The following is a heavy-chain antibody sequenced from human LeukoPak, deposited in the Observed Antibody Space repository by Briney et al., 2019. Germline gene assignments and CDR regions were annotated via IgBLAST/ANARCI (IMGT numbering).Heavy chain of an antibody. J-gene: IGHJ6*02. D-gene: IGHD3-22*01. Sequence: PGGSLRLSCAASGFTFSSYWMSWVRQAPGKGLEWVANIKQDGSEKYYVDSVKGRFTISRDNAKNSLYLQMNSLRAEDTAVYYCARDAHPPSRAIPPISGYYYSDYYYYGMDVWGQGTTVTVSS. CDR3: ARDAHPPSRAIPPISGYYYSDYYYYGMDV. CDR1: GFTFSSYW. V-gene: IGHV3-7*01. CDR2: IKQDGSEK.